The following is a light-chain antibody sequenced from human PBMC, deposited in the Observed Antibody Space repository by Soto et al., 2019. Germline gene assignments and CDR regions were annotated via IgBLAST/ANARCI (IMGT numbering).Light chain of an antibody. J-gene: IGKJ3*01. Sequence: DVVMSQSPLSLPVTLGQPASISCRSSQSLVKTDGITYLNWFHQRPGQSPRRLIYKVSKRDSGVPDRFSGSGSGTDFTLKISRVEAEDVGVYYCMQGTHWPPFTFGPGTKVDIK. V-gene: IGKV2-30*01. CDR2: KVS. CDR1: QSLVKTDGITY. CDR3: MQGTHWPPFT.